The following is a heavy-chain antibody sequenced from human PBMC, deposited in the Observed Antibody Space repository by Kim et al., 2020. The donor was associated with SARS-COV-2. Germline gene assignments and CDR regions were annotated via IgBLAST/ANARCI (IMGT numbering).Heavy chain of an antibody. D-gene: IGHD6-19*01. Sequence: DSVKGRFTISRDNSKNTLYLQMNSLRAEDTAVYYCAKDPLYSSGRGGFDYWGQGTLVTVSS. J-gene: IGHJ4*02. V-gene: IGHV3-23*01. CDR3: AKDPLYSSGRGGFDY.